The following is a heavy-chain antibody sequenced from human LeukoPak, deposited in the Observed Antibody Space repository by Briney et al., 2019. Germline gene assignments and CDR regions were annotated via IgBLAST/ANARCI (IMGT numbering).Heavy chain of an antibody. Sequence: GGSLRLSCAASGFTFSSYAMHWVRQAPGKGLEWVAVISYDGSNKYYADSVKGRFTISRDNSKNTLYLQMNSLRAEDTAVYYCAKGKESNYYDSSGYYAYYYYGMDVWGQGTTVTVSS. CDR2: ISYDGSNK. J-gene: IGHJ6*02. D-gene: IGHD3-22*01. CDR1: GFTFSSYA. CDR3: AKGKESNYYDSSGYYAYYYYGMDV. V-gene: IGHV3-30-3*01.